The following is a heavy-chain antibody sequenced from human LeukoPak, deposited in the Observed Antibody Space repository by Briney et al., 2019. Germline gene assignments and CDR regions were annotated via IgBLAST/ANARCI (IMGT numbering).Heavy chain of an antibody. Sequence: PGGSLRLSCTVSGFTFSDYAISWVRQAPGKGLEWVSSISGSGAGTYYADSVKGRFTISRDNSKNRLYVQMNNLRVEDTAVYYCARNGRNIAATGYYFHYWGQGTLVTVSS. D-gene: IGHD6-13*01. CDR3: ARNGRNIAATGYYFHY. J-gene: IGHJ4*02. CDR2: ISGSGAGT. V-gene: IGHV3-23*01. CDR1: GFTFSDYA.